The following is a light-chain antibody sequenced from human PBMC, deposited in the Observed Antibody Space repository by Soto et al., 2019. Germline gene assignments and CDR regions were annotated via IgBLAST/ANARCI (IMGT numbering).Light chain of an antibody. CDR1: QGIRND. J-gene: IGKJ1*01. CDR2: AAS. Sequence: ASQRAHSPSSLCASVVDRVTITCRASQGIRNDLGWYQQKPGKAPKLLIYAASSLQSGVPSRFSGSGSGTDFTLTISSLQPEDFATYYCLQDYNYPWTFGQGTKVDIK. CDR3: LQDYNYPWT. V-gene: IGKV1-6*01.